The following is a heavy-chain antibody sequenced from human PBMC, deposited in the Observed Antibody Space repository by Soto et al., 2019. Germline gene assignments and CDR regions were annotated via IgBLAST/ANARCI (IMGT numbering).Heavy chain of an antibody. CDR1: GFTFSSYA. CDR3: TTAHLALYDIDY. J-gene: IGHJ4*01. V-gene: IGHV3-30-3*01. Sequence: GGSLRLSCAASGFTFSSYAMHWVRQAPGKGLEWVAVISYDGSNKYYADSVKGRFTISRDNSKNTLYLQMNSLRAEDTAVYYCTTAHLALYDIDYWGHGTLVTVSS. D-gene: IGHD3-22*01. CDR2: ISYDGSNK.